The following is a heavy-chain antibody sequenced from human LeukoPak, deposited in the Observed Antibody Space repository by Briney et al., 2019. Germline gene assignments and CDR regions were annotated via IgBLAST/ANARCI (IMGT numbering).Heavy chain of an antibody. Sequence: ASVKVSCKASGGTFSSYAISWVRQAPGQGLEWMGGIIPIFGTANYAQKFQGRVTITADESTSTAYMELSSLRSEDTAVHYCARGYYGSGSYYNTYYYYYYGMDVWGQGTTVTVSS. CDR2: IIPIFGTA. CDR1: GGTFSSYA. CDR3: ARGYYGSGSYYNTYYYYYYGMDV. D-gene: IGHD3-10*01. V-gene: IGHV1-69*13. J-gene: IGHJ6*02.